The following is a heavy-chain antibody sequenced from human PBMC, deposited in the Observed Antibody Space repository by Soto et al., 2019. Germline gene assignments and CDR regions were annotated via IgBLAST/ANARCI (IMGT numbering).Heavy chain of an antibody. J-gene: IGHJ5*02. CDR1: GGSISSGGYY. D-gene: IGHD2-15*01. CDR3: ARLNEDIVVVVAAPGGWFDP. V-gene: IGHV4-39*01. Sequence: SETLSLTCTVSGGSISSGGYYWSWIRQHPGKGLEWIGYIYYSGSTYYNPSLKSRVTISVDTSKNQFSLKLSSVTAADTAVYYCARLNEDIVVVVAAPGGWFDPWGQGTLVTVSS. CDR2: IYYSGST.